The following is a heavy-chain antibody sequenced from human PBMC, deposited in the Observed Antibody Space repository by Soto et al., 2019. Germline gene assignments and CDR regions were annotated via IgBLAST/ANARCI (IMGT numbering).Heavy chain of an antibody. CDR3: ARSPVYCSSTSCYYYYYMDV. CDR1: GGSVSSYY. D-gene: IGHD2-2*01. Sequence: SETLSLTCTVSGGSVSSYYWSWIRQPPGKGLEWIGYIYYSGSTNYSPSLKSRVTISVDTSKNQFSLKLSSVTAADTAVYYCARSPVYCSSTSCYYYYYMDVWGKGTTVTVSS. CDR2: IYYSGST. V-gene: IGHV4-59*08. J-gene: IGHJ6*03.